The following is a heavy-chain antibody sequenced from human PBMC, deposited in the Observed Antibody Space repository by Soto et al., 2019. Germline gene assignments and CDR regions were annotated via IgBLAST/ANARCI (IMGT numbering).Heavy chain of an antibody. Sequence: QVLLLQSGAEVKKPGSSVKVSCKASGGTFSSYTISWVRQAPGQGLEWMGRIIPTLGIANYAQKFQGRVTITADKPTSTAYMELSSLRSEDTAVYYCARSRYCSSTSCYDPGAFDLWGQGTMVTVSS. CDR2: IIPTLGIA. CDR3: ARSRYCSSTSCYDPGAFDL. D-gene: IGHD2-2*01. V-gene: IGHV1-69*02. CDR1: GGTFSSYT. J-gene: IGHJ3*01.